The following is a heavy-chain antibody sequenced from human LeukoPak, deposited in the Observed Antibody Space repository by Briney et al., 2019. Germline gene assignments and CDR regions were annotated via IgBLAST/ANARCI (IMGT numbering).Heavy chain of an antibody. Sequence: GGSLRLSCAASGFTFSSYWMHWVRQAPGKGLVWVSRINSDGSSTSYADSVKGRFTISRDNAKNTLYLQMNSLRAEDTAVYYCARAQLQSPGYCSGGSCYPSSLDVWGQGTTVTVSS. CDR2: INSDGSST. D-gene: IGHD2-15*01. V-gene: IGHV3-74*01. CDR1: GFTFSSYW. J-gene: IGHJ6*02. CDR3: ARAQLQSPGYCSGGSCYPSSLDV.